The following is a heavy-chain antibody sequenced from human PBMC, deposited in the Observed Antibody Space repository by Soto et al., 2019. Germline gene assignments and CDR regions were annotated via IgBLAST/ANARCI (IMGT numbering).Heavy chain of an antibody. CDR2: IDPSDSYT. D-gene: IGHD4-17*01. CDR1: GYSFTSYW. V-gene: IGHV5-10-1*01. CDR3: ATHGGDYRYSFDY. J-gene: IGHJ4*02. Sequence: GESLKISCKGSGYSFTSYWISWVRQMPGKGLEWMGRIDPSDSYTNYSPSFQGHVTISADKSISTAYLQWSSLKASDTATYYCATHGGDYRYSFDYWGQGPLVTVSS.